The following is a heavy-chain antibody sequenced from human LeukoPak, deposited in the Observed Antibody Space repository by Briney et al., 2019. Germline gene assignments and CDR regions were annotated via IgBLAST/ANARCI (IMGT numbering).Heavy chain of an antibody. CDR3: ARRLTQYDCFDP. J-gene: IGHJ5*02. CDR1: GDSVSSNSVT. V-gene: IGHV6-1*01. D-gene: IGHD2-2*01. CDR2: TYYRSRWYN. Sequence: SQTLSLTCDISGDSVSSNSVTWNWIRQSPSRGLEWLGRTYYRSRWYNDYAVSVRGRITVNPDTSKNQFSLHLNSVTPEDTAVYYCARRLTQYDCFDPWGQGILVTVSS.